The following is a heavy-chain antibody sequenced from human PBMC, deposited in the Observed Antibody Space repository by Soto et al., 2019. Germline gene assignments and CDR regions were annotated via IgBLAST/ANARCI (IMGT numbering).Heavy chain of an antibody. V-gene: IGHV1-24*01. CDR1: GYTLTELS. CDR3: ATRRSGSSIFDY. Sequence: RASVKVSCKVSGYTLTELSMHWVRQAPGKGLEWMGGFDPEDGETIYAQKFQGRVTMTEDTSTDTAYMELSSLRSEDTAVYYCATRRSGSSIFDYWGQGTLVTVSS. J-gene: IGHJ4*02. D-gene: IGHD1-26*01. CDR2: FDPEDGET.